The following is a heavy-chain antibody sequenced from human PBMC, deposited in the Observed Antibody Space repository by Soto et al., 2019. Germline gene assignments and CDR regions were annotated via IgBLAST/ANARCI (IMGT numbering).Heavy chain of an antibody. D-gene: IGHD3-16*01. CDR3: ARGNPFNYAGFDV. CDR2: MNAKSGDA. CDR1: GYTFSDFD. J-gene: IGHJ6*02. V-gene: IGHV1-8*01. Sequence: ASVKVSCKASGYTFSDFDINWLRQASGQGPEWMGWMNAKSGDAFFAQRFQGKFNMTWDTSLSTAYMEVGSLTSDDTAMYYCARGNPFNYAGFDVWGQGTTVTVSS.